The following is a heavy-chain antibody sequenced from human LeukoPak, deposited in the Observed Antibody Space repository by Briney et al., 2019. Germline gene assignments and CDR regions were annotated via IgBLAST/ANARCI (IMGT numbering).Heavy chain of an antibody. V-gene: IGHV3-7*01. Sequence: GGSLRLSCAASGFTFRSYWMSWVRQAPGKGLEWVANINQGGSVQYYMDSVKGRFTISRDDAKNSLYVQMNSLRDEDTAVYCARVECSGWNLEYWGQGTLVTVSS. CDR1: GFTFRSYW. D-gene: IGHD6-19*01. CDR3: ARVECSGWNLEY. CDR2: INQGGSVQ. J-gene: IGHJ4*02.